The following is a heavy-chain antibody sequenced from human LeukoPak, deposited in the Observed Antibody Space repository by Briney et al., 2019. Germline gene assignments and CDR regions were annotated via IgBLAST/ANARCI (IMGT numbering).Heavy chain of an antibody. Sequence: GASVKVSCKASGYTFTSYDINWVRQATGQGLEWMGRIIPILGIANYAQKFQGRVTITADKSTSTAYMELSSLRSEDTAVYYCARDQGYGSGSYIDYYYGMDVWGQGTTVTVSS. CDR1: GYTFTSYD. J-gene: IGHJ6*02. D-gene: IGHD3-10*01. CDR3: ARDQGYGSGSYIDYYYGMDV. CDR2: IIPILGIA. V-gene: IGHV1-69*04.